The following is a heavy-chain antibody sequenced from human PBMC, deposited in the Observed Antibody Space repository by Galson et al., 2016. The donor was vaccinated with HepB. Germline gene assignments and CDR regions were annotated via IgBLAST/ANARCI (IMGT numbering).Heavy chain of an antibody. Sequence: SETLSLTCSVSGASISGTEYYWGWIRQPPGRGLEWIGSIYHTESTYYNPSLESRVTMFMDTAKNQFSLRLRSVAAAHTAAYYCATGIVVAGKMYYYYMDVWGKGTTVTVSS. CDR3: ATGIVVAGKMYYYYMDV. CDR2: IYHTEST. J-gene: IGHJ6*03. CDR1: GASISGTEYY. D-gene: IGHD2-21*01. V-gene: IGHV4-39*01.